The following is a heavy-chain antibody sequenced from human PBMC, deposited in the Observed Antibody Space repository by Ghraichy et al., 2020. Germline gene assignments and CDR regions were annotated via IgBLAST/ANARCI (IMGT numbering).Heavy chain of an antibody. J-gene: IGHJ4*02. V-gene: IGHV1-2*02. CDR3: ARVQKGYSSGYHRGEDYFDY. CDR1: GYTFTGYY. CDR2: INPNSGGT. D-gene: IGHD3-22*01. Sequence: ASVKVSCKASGYTFTGYYMHWVRQAPGQGLEWMGWINPNSGGTNYAQKFQGRVTMTRDTSISTAYMELSRLRSDDTAVYYCARVQKGYSSGYHRGEDYFDYWGQGTLVTVSS.